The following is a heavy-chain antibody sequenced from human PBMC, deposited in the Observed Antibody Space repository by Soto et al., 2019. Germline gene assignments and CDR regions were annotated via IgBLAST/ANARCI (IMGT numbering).Heavy chain of an antibody. CDR1: GGSVNGYY. Sequence: PSETLSLTCAVYGGSVNGYYWNWIRQPPGKGLEWIGEINHTGGTPYNPSLKSRVTMSVDTSKNQFSLRLSSVTAADTAIYYCATRITVFGLLIHPFDPWGQGTQVTVSS. J-gene: IGHJ5*02. D-gene: IGHD3-3*01. CDR2: INHTGGT. CDR3: ATRITVFGLLIHPFDP. V-gene: IGHV4-34*01.